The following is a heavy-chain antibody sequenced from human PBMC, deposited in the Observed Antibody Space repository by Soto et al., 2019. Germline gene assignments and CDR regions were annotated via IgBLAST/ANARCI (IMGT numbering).Heavy chain of an antibody. CDR2: IDPSDSQT. V-gene: IGHV5-10-1*01. Sequence: PGESLTIYCKGSGCSFACYWITWVRQKPGKGLEWMGRIDPSDSQTYYSPSFRGHVTISATKSITTVFLQWSSLRASDTAMYYCARQIYDSDTGPNFQYYFDSWGQGTPVTVPS. D-gene: IGHD3-22*01. CDR3: ARQIYDSDTGPNFQYYFDS. J-gene: IGHJ4*02. CDR1: GCSFACYW.